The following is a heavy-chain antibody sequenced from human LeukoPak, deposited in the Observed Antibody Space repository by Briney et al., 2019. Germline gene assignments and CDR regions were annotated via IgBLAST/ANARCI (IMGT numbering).Heavy chain of an antibody. Sequence: QPGGSLRLSCAASGFTFSKYWMLWVRQAPGKGLESVSRINTDGTVTTYADSVKGRFTVSRDNADNTMFLQMNSVRDEDTAVYYRAKQQWLAPPPDSWGQGTPVTVSS. V-gene: IGHV3-74*01. D-gene: IGHD6-19*01. J-gene: IGHJ4*02. CDR3: AKQQWLAPPPDS. CDR2: INTDGTVT. CDR1: GFTFSKYW.